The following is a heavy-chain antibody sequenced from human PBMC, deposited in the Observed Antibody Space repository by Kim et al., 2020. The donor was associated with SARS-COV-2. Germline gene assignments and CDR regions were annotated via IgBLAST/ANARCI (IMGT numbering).Heavy chain of an antibody. CDR1: GGTFSSYA. V-gene: IGHV1-69*06. CDR2: IIPIFGTA. J-gene: IGHJ3*02. CDR3: ARDARRITMIVVDNTRGAFDI. Sequence: SVKVSCKASGGTFSSYAISWVRQAPGQGLEWMGGIIPIFGTANYAQKFQGRVTITADKSTSTAYMELSSLRSEDTAVYYCARDARRITMIVVDNTRGAFDIWGKGTMVTVSS. D-gene: IGHD3-22*01.